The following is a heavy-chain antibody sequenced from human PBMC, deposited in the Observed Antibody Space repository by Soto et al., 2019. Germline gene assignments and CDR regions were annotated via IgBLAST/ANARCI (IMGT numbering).Heavy chain of an antibody. J-gene: IGHJ4*02. CDR2: INAGNGNT. CDR1: GYTFTSYA. D-gene: IGHD6-13*01. CDR3: ARIAAAGTAQKPSY. V-gene: IGHV1-3*01. Sequence: ASVKVSCKASGYTFTSYAMHWVRQAPGQRLEWMGWINAGNGNTKYSQKFQGRVTITRDTSASTAYMELSSLRSEDTAVYYCARIAAAGTAQKPSYWGQGTLVTVSS.